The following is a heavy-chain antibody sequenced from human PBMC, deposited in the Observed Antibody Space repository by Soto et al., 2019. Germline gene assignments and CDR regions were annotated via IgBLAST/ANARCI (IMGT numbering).Heavy chain of an antibody. CDR2: INHSGST. CDR1: GGSFSGYY. Sequence: PSETLSLTCAVYGGSFSGYYWSWIRQPPGKGLEWIGEINHSGSTNYNPSLKSRVTISVDTSKNQFSLKLSSVTAADTAVYYCARGRTEQLARLFAYWGQGTLVTVSS. CDR3: ARGRTEQLARLFAY. V-gene: IGHV4-34*01. J-gene: IGHJ4*02. D-gene: IGHD6-6*01.